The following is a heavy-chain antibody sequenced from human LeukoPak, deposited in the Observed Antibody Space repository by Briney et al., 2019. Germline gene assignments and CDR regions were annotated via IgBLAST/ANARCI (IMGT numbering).Heavy chain of an antibody. D-gene: IGHD6-19*01. CDR3: VKERDRGVDVADDFDL. CDR1: GFTFRDYS. CDR2: ISIPTYT. Sequence: GGSLRLSCAASGFTFRDYSMAWVRQVPGGGLEWVSAISIPTYTIYADPVKGGCLISSKNSQNTLYPQINNMRTDETAVHYCVKERDRGVDVADDFDLWGQGTLVTVSS. V-gene: IGHV3-23*01. J-gene: IGHJ4*02.